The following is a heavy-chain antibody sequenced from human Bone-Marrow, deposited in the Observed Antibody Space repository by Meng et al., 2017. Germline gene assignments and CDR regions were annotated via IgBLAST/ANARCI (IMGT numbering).Heavy chain of an antibody. CDR3: ARLTPYSSSWYGAFDI. CDR1: GFTFSSYA. CDR2: IWYDGSNK. V-gene: IGHV3-30*07. Sequence: GGSLRLSCAASGFTFSSYAMHWVRQAPGKGLEWVAVIWYDGSNKYYADSVKGRFTISRDNSKNTLYLQMNSLRAEDTAVYYCARLTPYSSSWYGAFDIWGQGTMVTVSS. D-gene: IGHD6-13*01. J-gene: IGHJ3*02.